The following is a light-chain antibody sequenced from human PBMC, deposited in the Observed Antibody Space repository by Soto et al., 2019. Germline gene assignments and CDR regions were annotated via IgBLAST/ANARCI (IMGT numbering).Light chain of an antibody. CDR1: SGDVGGHNY. Sequence: QSVLTQPASVSGSPGQSITISCTGTSGDVGGHNYVSWYQQYPGKAPKLMIYEVSNRPSGVSNRFSGSKSGNTASLTISGLQAEDEADYYCSSYTSFRVFGGGTKVTVL. CDR2: EVS. J-gene: IGLJ3*02. V-gene: IGLV2-14*01. CDR3: SSYTSFRV.